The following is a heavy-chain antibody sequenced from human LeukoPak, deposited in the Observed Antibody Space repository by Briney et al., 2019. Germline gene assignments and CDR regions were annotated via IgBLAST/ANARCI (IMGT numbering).Heavy chain of an antibody. CDR1: GFTFSDYW. CDR3: ARGHLDP. CDR2: IMKDGNEK. V-gene: IGHV3-7*01. Sequence: QPGGSLRLSCAASGFTFSDYWMNWIRQAPGKGLERVARIMKDGNEKYYVESIKGRFTISRDNDKNALYLQMNGLRAEDTGVYYCARGHLDPWGQGTLVTVSS. J-gene: IGHJ5*02.